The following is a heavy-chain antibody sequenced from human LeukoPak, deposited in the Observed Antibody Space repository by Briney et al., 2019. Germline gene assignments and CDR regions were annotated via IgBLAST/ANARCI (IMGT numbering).Heavy chain of an antibody. V-gene: IGHV4-34*01. CDR1: GGSFSGYY. D-gene: IGHD3-22*01. CDR2: INHSGST. J-gene: IGHJ5*02. CDR3: ARANSSGYYYISNWFDP. Sequence: PSETLSLTCAVYGGSFSGYYWSWIRQPPGKGLEWIGEINHSGSTNYNPSLKSRVTISVVTSKNQFSLKLSSVTAADTAVYYCARANSSGYYYISNWFDPWGQGTLVTVSS.